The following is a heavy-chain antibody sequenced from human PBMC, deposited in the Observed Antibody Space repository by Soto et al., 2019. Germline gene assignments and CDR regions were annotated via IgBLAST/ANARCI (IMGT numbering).Heavy chain of an antibody. V-gene: IGHV3-23*01. CDR3: ARHRWSSGYYLVFDS. CDR2: VDGSGYDT. D-gene: IGHD6-19*01. Sequence: GGSLRLSCAASGFTFSSYAMGWLRQAPGTAPEWVAFVDGSGYDTSFADSVKGRFTISRDNSNNLLYLHMSGLTAADTAIYYCARHRWSSGYYLVFDSWGQGTLVTVSS. CDR1: GFTFSSYA. J-gene: IGHJ4*02.